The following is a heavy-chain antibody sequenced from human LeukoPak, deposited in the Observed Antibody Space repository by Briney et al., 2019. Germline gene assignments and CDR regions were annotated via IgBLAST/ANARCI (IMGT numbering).Heavy chain of an antibody. V-gene: IGHV3-30*04. CDR1: GFTFSSYA. J-gene: IGHJ4*02. Sequence: GGSLRLSCAASGFTFSSYAMHWVRQAPGKGLEWVAVISYDGSNKYYADSVKGRFTISRDNSKNTLYLQMNCLRAEDTAVYYCASPRLGEGYYFDYWGQGTLVTVSS. CDR3: ASPRLGEGYYFDY. CDR2: ISYDGSNK. D-gene: IGHD3-16*01.